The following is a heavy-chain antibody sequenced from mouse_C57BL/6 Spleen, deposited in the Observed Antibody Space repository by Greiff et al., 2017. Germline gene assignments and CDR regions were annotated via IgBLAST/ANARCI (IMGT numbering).Heavy chain of an antibody. Sequence: QVPLQQSGPGLVAPSQSLSITCPVSGFPLTSYAISWVRQPPGKGLEWLGVIGTGGGTNHNSALKSILSSSKDNSKSQVFLKMNSLQSDDTARYYCARNFGYFYDWGQGITLAVPS. J-gene: IGHJ2*01. CDR2: IGTGGGT. V-gene: IGHV2-9-1*01. CDR3: ARNFGYFYD. CDR1: GFPLTSYA.